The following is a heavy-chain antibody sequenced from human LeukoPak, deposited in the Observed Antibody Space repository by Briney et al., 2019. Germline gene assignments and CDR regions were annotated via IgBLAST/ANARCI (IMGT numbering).Heavy chain of an antibody. CDR3: ATYSSRWSLDY. J-gene: IGHJ4*02. CDR1: GGSFSGYY. CDR2: INHSGST. D-gene: IGHD6-13*01. V-gene: IGHV4-34*01. Sequence: SETLSLTCAVYGGSFSGYYWSWIRQPPGKGLEWIGEINHSGSTNYNPSLKSRVTISVDTSKNQFSLKLSSVTAADTAVYFCATYSSRWSLDYWGQGTLVTVSS.